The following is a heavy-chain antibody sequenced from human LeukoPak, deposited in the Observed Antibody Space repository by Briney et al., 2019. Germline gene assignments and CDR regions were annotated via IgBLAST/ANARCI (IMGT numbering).Heavy chain of an antibody. CDR1: GGSISSSSYY. V-gene: IGHV4-39*01. CDR3: ARGPPDFDY. Sequence: PSETLSLNCTVSGGSISSSSYYWGWIRQPPGKGLEWIGSIYYSGSTYYNLSLKSRVTISVDTSKNQFSLKLSSVTAADTAVYYCARGPPDFDYWGQGTLVTVSS. J-gene: IGHJ4*02. CDR2: IYYSGST.